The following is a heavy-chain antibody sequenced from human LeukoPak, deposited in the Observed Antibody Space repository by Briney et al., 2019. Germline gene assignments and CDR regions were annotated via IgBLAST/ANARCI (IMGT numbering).Heavy chain of an antibody. CDR3: ARHYCSSNSCYGGGFDP. V-gene: IGHV4-4*07. D-gene: IGHD2-2*01. CDR1: GGSISSYY. CDR2: IYSSGST. J-gene: IGHJ5*02. Sequence: SETLSLTCTVSGGSISSYYWSWIRQPAGKGLEWIGRIYSSGSTNYNPSLKSRVTISVDKSKNQFSLKLSFVTAADTAVYYCARHYCSSNSCYGGGFDPWGQGTLVTVAS.